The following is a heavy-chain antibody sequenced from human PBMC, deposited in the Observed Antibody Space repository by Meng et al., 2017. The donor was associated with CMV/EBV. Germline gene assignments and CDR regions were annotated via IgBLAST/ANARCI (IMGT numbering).Heavy chain of an antibody. Sequence: GESLKTPCAASGFTFSSYAMHWVRQAPGKGLEWVAVISYDGSNKYYADSVKGRFTITRDNSKNTMYLQMNSLGAEDMAVYYCARDREELLDYWGQGTLVTVSS. CDR2: ISYDGSNK. V-gene: IGHV3-30*04. J-gene: IGHJ4*02. CDR3: ARDREELLDY. D-gene: IGHD1-26*01. CDR1: GFTFSSYA.